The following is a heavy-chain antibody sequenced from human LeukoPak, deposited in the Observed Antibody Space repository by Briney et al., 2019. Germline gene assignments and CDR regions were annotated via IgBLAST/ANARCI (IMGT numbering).Heavy chain of an antibody. J-gene: IGHJ4*02. Sequence: PGGTLRLSCAASGFTFSSYAMSWVRQAPGKGLEWVSAIGGGGFNTYSADSVKGRFTISRDSSKNTLFLQMNSLRAEDTALYYCAKATSSTWYNYDYWGQGTLVTVSS. CDR1: GFTFSSYA. CDR3: AKATSSTWYNYDY. D-gene: IGHD6-13*01. V-gene: IGHV3-23*01. CDR2: IGGGGFNT.